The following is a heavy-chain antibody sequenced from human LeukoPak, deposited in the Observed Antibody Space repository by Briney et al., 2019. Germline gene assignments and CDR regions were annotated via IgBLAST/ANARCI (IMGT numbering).Heavy chain of an antibody. CDR3: ARDINWGDFDY. CDR2: INQDGSEK. J-gene: IGHJ4*02. D-gene: IGHD7-27*01. V-gene: IGHV3-7*01. CDR1: GFTFSRFW. Sequence: GGSLRLSCAASGFTFSRFWMTWVRQAPGKGLEWVANINQDGSEKYYVDSVKGRFTISRDNAKNSLYLQMNSLRAEDTAVYYCARDINWGDFDYWGQGTLVTVSS.